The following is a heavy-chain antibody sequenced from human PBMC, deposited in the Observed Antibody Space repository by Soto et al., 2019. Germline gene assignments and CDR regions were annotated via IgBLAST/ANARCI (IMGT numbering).Heavy chain of an antibody. V-gene: IGHV3-33*01. CDR3: ARDYNWNDWEEFDY. CDR1: GFTFSSYG. CDR2: IWYDGSNK. D-gene: IGHD1-20*01. J-gene: IGHJ4*02. Sequence: GGSLRLSCAASGFTFSSYGMHWVRQAPGKGLEWVAVIWYDGSNKYYADSVKGRFTISRDNSKNTLYLQMNSLRAEDTAVYYCARDYNWNDWEEFDYWGQGTLVTVSS.